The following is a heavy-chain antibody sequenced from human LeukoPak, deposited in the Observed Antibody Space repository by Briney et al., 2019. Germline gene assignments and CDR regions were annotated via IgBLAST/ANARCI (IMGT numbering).Heavy chain of an antibody. CDR3: ARLGVYSGSPNDAFDI. Sequence: SETLSLTCTVSGGSISSYYWSWIRQPPGKGLEWIGYIYYSGSTNYNPSLKSRVTISVDASKNQFSLKLSPVTAADTAVYYCARLGVYSGSPNDAFDIWGQGTMVPVSS. D-gene: IGHD1-26*01. J-gene: IGHJ3*02. CDR2: IYYSGST. CDR1: GGSISSYY. V-gene: IGHV4-59*08.